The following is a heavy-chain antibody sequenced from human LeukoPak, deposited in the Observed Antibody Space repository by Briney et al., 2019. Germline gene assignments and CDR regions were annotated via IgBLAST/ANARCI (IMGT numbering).Heavy chain of an antibody. Sequence: GGSLRLSCAASGFTFSSYTMHWVRQAPDKGLEWVAVISYDGSNKYYADSVKGRFTISRDNSKNTLYLQMNSLRAEDTAVYYCARAGYSSSWYGYYFDYWGQGTLVTVSS. CDR2: ISYDGSNK. D-gene: IGHD6-13*01. V-gene: IGHV3-30-3*01. J-gene: IGHJ4*02. CDR1: GFTFSSYT. CDR3: ARAGYSSSWYGYYFDY.